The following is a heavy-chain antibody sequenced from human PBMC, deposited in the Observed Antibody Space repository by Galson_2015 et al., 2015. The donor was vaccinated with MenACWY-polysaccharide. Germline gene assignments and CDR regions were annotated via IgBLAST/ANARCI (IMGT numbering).Heavy chain of an antibody. CDR3: GRGADIIYALDV. CDR2: IYPSGRT. J-gene: IGHJ3*01. V-gene: IGHV4-61*02. CDR1: GGSMSSGNYY. Sequence: TLSLTCTVSGGSMSSGNYYWTWIRQPAGKGLEWIGRIYPSGRTDRHPSLKSRLTISVDSSRNQFSLSLTSVTATDTATYYCGRGADIIYALDVWGQGTMVPVSS.